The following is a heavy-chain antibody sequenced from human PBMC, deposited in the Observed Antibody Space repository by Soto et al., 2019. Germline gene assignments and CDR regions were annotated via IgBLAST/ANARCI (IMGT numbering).Heavy chain of an antibody. J-gene: IGHJ4*02. D-gene: IGHD3-16*01. Sequence: QITLKESGPTLVKPTQTLTLTSTFSGFSLNTTGVTVGWIRQPPGKALEWLALIYWDDDKCYSPSLKNRLTIPEATSTNLIVLTMTNVDPVETATYSCAHSFLSDSGGDGDSYYFDWWGPGTLVAVSS. V-gene: IGHV2-5*02. CDR1: GFSLNTTGVT. CDR3: AHSFLSDSGGDGDSYYFDW. CDR2: IYWDDDK.